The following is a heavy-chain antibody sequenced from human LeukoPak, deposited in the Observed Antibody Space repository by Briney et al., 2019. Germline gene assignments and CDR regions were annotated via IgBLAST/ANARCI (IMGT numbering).Heavy chain of an antibody. J-gene: IGHJ4*02. D-gene: IGHD5/OR15-5a*01. CDR1: GFSFSRYW. CDR3: ARDVYDSSLDY. Sequence: PGGSLRLSCAASGFSFSRYWMSWVRQAPGKGLEWVANIKEDGSVKHYVDSVKGRFTISRDNAKNSLYLQMNSLRAEDTAVYYCARDVYDSSLDYGGQGTLVTVSA. V-gene: IGHV3-7*05. CDR2: IKEDGSVK.